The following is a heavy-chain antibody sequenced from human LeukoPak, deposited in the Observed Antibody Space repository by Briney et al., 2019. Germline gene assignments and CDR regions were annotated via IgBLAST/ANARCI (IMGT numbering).Heavy chain of an antibody. CDR3: ARDYYGDYAYYGMDV. CDR1: GFTFSDYY. J-gene: IGHJ6*02. CDR2: ISSSGSTI. V-gene: IGHV3-11*01. D-gene: IGHD4-17*01. Sequence: PGGSLRLSGAASGFTFSDYYMSWIRQAPGKGLEWVSYISSSGSTIYYADSVKGRFTISRDSAKNSLYLQMNSLRAEDTAVYYCARDYYGDYAYYGMDVWGQGTTVTVSS.